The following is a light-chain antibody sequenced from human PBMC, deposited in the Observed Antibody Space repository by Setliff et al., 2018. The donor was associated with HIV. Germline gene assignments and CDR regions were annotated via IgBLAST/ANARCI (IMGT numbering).Light chain of an antibody. CDR3: SSYTSSSTDV. Sequence: SVLAQPASVSGSPGQSITISCTGTSNDVGAYNTVYWYQQHPGEAPKLMIYDVSTRPSGVSNRFSGSKSGDTASLTISGLQTEDEADYYCSSYTSSSTDVSGTGTKVTVL. V-gene: IGLV2-14*01. CDR2: DVS. CDR1: SNDVGAYNT. J-gene: IGLJ1*01.